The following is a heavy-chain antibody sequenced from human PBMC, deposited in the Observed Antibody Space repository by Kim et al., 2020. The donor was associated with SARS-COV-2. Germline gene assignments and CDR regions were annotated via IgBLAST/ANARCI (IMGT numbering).Heavy chain of an antibody. J-gene: IGHJ4*02. Sequence: SETLSLTCTVSGGSISSSSYYWGWIRQPPGKGLEWIGGYYSGSTYYNPSLRSRVIISVDTSKNQLSLKLSSVAAADTAVDYCARDGASRPFAYWGQGTLVTVSS. CDR3: ARDGASRPFAY. CDR2: YYSGST. V-gene: IGHV4-39*02. D-gene: IGHD6-6*01. CDR1: GGSISSSSYY.